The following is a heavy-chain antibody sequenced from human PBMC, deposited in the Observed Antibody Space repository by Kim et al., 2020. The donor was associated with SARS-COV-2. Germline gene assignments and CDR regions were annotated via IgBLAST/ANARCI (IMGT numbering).Heavy chain of an antibody. J-gene: IGHJ2*01. D-gene: IGHD4-17*01. Sequence: KFQGRVTITRDTSASTAYMELSSLRSEDTAVYYCARGAGYGGNTYWYFDLWGRGTLVTVSS. V-gene: IGHV1-3*01. CDR3: ARGAGYGGNTYWYFDL.